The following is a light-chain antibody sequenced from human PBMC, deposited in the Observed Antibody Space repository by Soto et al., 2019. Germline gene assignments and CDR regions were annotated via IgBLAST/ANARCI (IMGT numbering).Light chain of an antibody. J-gene: IGKJ1*01. Sequence: DIQMTQSPSTLSASVGDRVTITCRASQSISSWLAWYQQKPGRAPKLLIYQASSSEIGVPSRFSGSGSGTEFTLPISSLQPDDFATYYCQCYKESSTFGQGTRLEI. CDR3: QCYKESST. CDR1: QSISSW. V-gene: IGKV1-5*03. CDR2: QAS.